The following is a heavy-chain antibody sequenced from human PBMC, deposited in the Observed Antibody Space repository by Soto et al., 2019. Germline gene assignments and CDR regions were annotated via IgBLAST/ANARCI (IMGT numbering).Heavy chain of an antibody. CDR3: ARSGERVEKRIPAATPPNWFDP. V-gene: IGHV4-34*01. Sequence: SETLSLTCAVYGGSFSGYYWSWIRQPPGKXLEWIGEINHSGSTNYNPSLKSRVTISVDTSKNQFSLKLSSVTAADTAVYYCARSGERVEKRIPAATPPNWFDPWGQGTLVTVSS. D-gene: IGHD2-2*02. CDR1: GGSFSGYY. CDR2: INHSGST. J-gene: IGHJ5*02.